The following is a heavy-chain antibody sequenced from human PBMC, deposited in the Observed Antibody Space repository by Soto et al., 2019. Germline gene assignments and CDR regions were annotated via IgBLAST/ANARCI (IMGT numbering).Heavy chain of an antibody. CDR3: AKEEVGEVPAALIDY. CDR2: ISYDGSNK. J-gene: IGHJ4*02. Sequence: QVQLVESGGGVVQPGRSLRLSCAASGFTFSSYGMHWVRQAPGKGLEWVAVISYDGSNKYYADSVKGRFTISRDNSKNTLDLQMNSLRAEDTAVYYCAKEEVGEVPAALIDYWGQGTLVTVSS. D-gene: IGHD2-2*01. V-gene: IGHV3-30*18. CDR1: GFTFSSYG.